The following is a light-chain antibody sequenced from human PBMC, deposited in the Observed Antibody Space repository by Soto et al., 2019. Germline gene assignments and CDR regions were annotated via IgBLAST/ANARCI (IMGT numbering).Light chain of an antibody. CDR1: QGINKF. CDR2: GAS. Sequence: IQLTQSPSSLSASVGDRVTITCRASQGINKFLAWYQQRPGKAPQLLVYGASTLQSGVPSRFSGSGSGTDSTLTISSLQHEDFATYYCQQLTNFRFTFGQGTKLDIK. CDR3: QQLTNFRFT. V-gene: IGKV1-9*01. J-gene: IGKJ2*01.